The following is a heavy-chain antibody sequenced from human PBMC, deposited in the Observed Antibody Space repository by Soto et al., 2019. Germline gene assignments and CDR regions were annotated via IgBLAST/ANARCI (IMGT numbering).Heavy chain of an antibody. CDR1: GFTFSSYS. J-gene: IGHJ4*02. CDR3: AREGINNYNEYYFDY. Sequence: XGSLILSCAASGFTFSSYSMNWVRQAPGKGLEWVSSISGSGNYTHYADFLRGRFTISRDNAKTSLYLQMNSLRAEDTAVYYCAREGINNYNEYYFDYWGQGTLVTVSS. D-gene: IGHD4-4*01. CDR2: ISGSGNYT. V-gene: IGHV3-21*01.